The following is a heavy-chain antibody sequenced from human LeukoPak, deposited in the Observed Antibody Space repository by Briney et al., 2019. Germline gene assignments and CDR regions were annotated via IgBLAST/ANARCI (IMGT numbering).Heavy chain of an antibody. CDR1: GGSISSYY. D-gene: IGHD1-7*01. V-gene: IGHV4-59*12. J-gene: IGHJ4*02. CDR2: IYYTGST. CDR3: ARMGWELHYFDY. Sequence: SETLSLTCTVSGGSISSYYWSWIRQPPGKGLEWIGYIYYTGSTNYNPSLKSRVTISVDRSKNQFSLKLSSVTAADTAVYYCARMGWELHYFDYWGQGTLVTVSS.